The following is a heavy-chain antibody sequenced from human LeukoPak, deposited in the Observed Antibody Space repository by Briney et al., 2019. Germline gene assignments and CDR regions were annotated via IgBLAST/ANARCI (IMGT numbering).Heavy chain of an antibody. J-gene: IGHJ4*02. Sequence: SETLSLTCTVSGGSISSYYWSWIRQPPGKGLEWIGYIYYSGSTNYDPSLKSRVTISVDTSKNQFSLKLSSVTAADTAVYYCARGRLGDFDYWGQGTLVTVSS. D-gene: IGHD3-22*01. CDR1: GGSISSYY. V-gene: IGHV4-59*01. CDR3: ARGRLGDFDY. CDR2: IYYSGST.